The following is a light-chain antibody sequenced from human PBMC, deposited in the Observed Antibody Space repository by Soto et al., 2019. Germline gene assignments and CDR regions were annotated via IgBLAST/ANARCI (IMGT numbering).Light chain of an antibody. V-gene: IGLV1-40*01. J-gene: IGLJ3*02. CDR2: GNS. Sequence: QSVLTQPPSVSGAPGQSVTISCTGSSSNIGAGYDVHWYQQLPGTAPKLLIYGNSNRPSGVPDRFSGSKSGTSASLAITGLQAEDEADYYCQSYDSSLSGSRAFGGGTKLTVL. CDR1: SSNIGAGYD. CDR3: QSYDSSLSGSRA.